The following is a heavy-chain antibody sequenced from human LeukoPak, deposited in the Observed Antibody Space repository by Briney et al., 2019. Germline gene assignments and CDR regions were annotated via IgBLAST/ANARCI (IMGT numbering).Heavy chain of an antibody. CDR2: INAGNGNT. D-gene: IGHD2-15*01. J-gene: IGHJ4*02. Sequence: ASVKVSCKASGYTFTSYAMHWVRQAPGQRLEWMGWINAGNGNTKYSQKFQGRVTITRDTSASTAYMELRSLRSDDTAVYYCARDSSGKDTVIDYWGQGTLVTVSS. CDR3: ARDSSGKDTVIDY. CDR1: GYTFTSYA. V-gene: IGHV1-3*01.